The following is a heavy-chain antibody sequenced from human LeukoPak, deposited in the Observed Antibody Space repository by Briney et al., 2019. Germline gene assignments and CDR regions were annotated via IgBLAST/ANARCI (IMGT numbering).Heavy chain of an antibody. D-gene: IGHD2-15*01. J-gene: IGHJ4*02. Sequence: GGSLRLSCAASGFTFSSYSMNWVRQAPGKGLEWVSYISSSSSTIYYADSVKGRFTISRDNAKNSLYLQMNSLRAEDTAVYYCARGVVVAATPGSDYWGQGTLVTVSS. CDR1: GFTFSSYS. CDR2: ISSSSSTI. V-gene: IGHV3-48*04. CDR3: ARGVVVAATPGSDY.